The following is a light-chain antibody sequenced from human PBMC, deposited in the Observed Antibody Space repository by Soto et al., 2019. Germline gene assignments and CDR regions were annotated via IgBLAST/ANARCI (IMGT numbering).Light chain of an antibody. CDR3: QQYKSWPPGT. V-gene: IGKV3D-15*01. J-gene: IGKJ1*01. Sequence: EIILTQSPDTLSLSPGERATLSCRASQTVSSNYLAWCQQRPGQAPRLLIYGASDRATGTPGRFSGSGSGTEFTLSISSLQSEDFAVYYCQQYKSWPPGTFGQGTKVDIK. CDR2: GAS. CDR1: QTVSSN.